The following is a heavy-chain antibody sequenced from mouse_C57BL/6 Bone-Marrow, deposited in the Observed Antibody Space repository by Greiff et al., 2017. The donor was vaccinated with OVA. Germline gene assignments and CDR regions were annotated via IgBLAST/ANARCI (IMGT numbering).Heavy chain of an antibody. CDR2: INPGSGGT. CDR3: ARDRDGYYDYYAMDY. V-gene: IGHV1-54*01. Sequence: QVQLQQSGAELVRPGTSVKVSCKASGYAFTNYLIEWVKQRPGQGLEWIGVINPGSGGTNYNEKFKGKATLTADKSSSTAYMQLSSLTSEDSAVYFCARDRDGYYDYYAMDYWGQGTSVTVSS. CDR1: GYAFTNYL. D-gene: IGHD2-3*01. J-gene: IGHJ4*01.